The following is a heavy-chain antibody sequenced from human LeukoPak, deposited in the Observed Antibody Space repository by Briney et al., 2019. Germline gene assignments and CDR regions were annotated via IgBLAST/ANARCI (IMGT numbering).Heavy chain of an antibody. D-gene: IGHD6-19*01. CDR3: ARDGKSQWLAGAYYYYYMDV. CDR2: ISAYNGNT. Sequence: ASVKVSCKASGYTFTSYGISWVRQAPGQGLEWMGWISAYNGNTNYAQKLQGRVTMTTDTSTSTAYMELRSLRSDDTAVYYCARDGKSQWLAGAYYYYYMDVWGKGTTVTVSS. J-gene: IGHJ6*03. V-gene: IGHV1-18*01. CDR1: GYTFTSYG.